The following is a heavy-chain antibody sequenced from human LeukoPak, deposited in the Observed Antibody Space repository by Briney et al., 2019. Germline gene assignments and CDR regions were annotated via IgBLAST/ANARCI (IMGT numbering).Heavy chain of an antibody. D-gene: IGHD2-2*01. CDR1: GGTFSSYA. Sequence: ASVKVSCKASGGTFSSYAISWVRQAPGQGLEWMGGIIPIFGTANYAQEFQGRVTITADESTSTAYMELSSLRSEDTAVYYCARGRSDIVVVPAARRNYYYYGMDVWGKGTTVTVSS. CDR3: ARGRSDIVVVPAARRNYYYYGMDV. CDR2: IIPIFGTA. J-gene: IGHJ6*04. V-gene: IGHV1-69*13.